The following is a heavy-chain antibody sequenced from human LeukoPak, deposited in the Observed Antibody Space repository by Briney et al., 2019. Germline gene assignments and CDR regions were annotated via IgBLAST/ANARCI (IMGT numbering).Heavy chain of an antibody. J-gene: IGHJ6*02. CDR1: GFTFSNYD. Sequence: GGSLRLSCAASGFTFSNYDMHWVRQATGKGLEWVSAFHTAGDTHYSGSVKGRFATSRENAKNSFYLQMNNLRAGDTVVYYCARGSCSSRSCYKRVNGLDVWGQGTPVTVSS. V-gene: IGHV3-13*01. D-gene: IGHD2-2*01. CDR3: ARGSCSSRSCYKRVNGLDV. CDR2: FHTAGDT.